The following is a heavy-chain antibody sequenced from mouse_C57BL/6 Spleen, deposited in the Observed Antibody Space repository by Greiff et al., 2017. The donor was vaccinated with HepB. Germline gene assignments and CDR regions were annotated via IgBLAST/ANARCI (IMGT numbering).Heavy chain of an antibody. Sequence: VQLQQPGAELVKPGASVKLSCKASGYTFTSYWMHWVKQRPGQGLEWIGMIHPNSGSTNYNEKFKSKATLTVDKSSSTAYMQLSSLTSEDSAVYYCARSPVTTVVARYWYFDVWGTGTTVTVSS. CDR2: IHPNSGST. CDR1: GYTFTSYW. V-gene: IGHV1-64*01. J-gene: IGHJ1*03. D-gene: IGHD1-1*01. CDR3: ARSPVTTVVARYWYFDV.